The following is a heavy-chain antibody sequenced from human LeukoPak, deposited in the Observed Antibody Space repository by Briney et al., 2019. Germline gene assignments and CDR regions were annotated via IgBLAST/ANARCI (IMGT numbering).Heavy chain of an antibody. CDR3: ARMPDSSSWYHPQFYYYYYYMDV. D-gene: IGHD6-13*01. V-gene: IGHV4-59*11. Sequence: NPSETLSLTCTVSGGSISSHYWSWIRQPPGKGLEWIGYIYYSGSTNYNPSLKSRVTISVDTSKNQFSLKLSSVTAADTAVYYCARMPDSSSWYHPQFYYYYYYMDVWGKGTTVTVSS. CDR2: IYYSGST. CDR1: GGSISSHY. J-gene: IGHJ6*03.